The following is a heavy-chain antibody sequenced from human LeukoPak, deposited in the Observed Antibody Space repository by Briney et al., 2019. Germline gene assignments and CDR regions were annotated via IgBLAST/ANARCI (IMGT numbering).Heavy chain of an antibody. CDR1: GYTFTSYD. D-gene: IGHD2-2*01. CDR3: ARGLGYCSSTSCLYYFDY. V-gene: IGHV1-8*01. J-gene: IGHJ4*02. CDR2: MNPNSGNT. Sequence: ASVKVSCKASGYTFTSYDINWVRQATGQGLEWMGWMNPNSGNTGYAQKFQGRVTMTRNTSISTAYMELSSLRSEDTAVYYCARGLGYCSSTSCLYYFDYWGQGTLVTVSS.